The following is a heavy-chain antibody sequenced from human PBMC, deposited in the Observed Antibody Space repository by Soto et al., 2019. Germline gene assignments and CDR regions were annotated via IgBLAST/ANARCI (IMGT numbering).Heavy chain of an antibody. Sequence: DVPLLESGGGLVQPGGSLRLSCAASGFTFRSYAMSWVRQAPGKGLEWVSGISGSGISTHYADSVKGRFTVSRDNSKNTLYLQMNSLRAEDTAVYNCAKEPVGPDWYFELWGRGTLVTVSS. CDR1: GFTFRSYA. CDR2: ISGSGIST. CDR3: AKEPVGPDWYFEL. V-gene: IGHV3-23*01. J-gene: IGHJ2*01.